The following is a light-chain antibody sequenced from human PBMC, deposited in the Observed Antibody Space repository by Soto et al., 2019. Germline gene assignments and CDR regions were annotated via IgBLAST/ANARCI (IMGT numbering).Light chain of an antibody. Sequence: QSALTQPPSVSAAPGQKVTISCSGSSPNIGNNYVAWYQQLPGTAPKLLISDNNKRPSGIPDRFSGSKPGTSATLGITGLQSGDEADYYCGAWDSSLSAYVFGTGTKLTVL. CDR2: DNN. V-gene: IGLV1-51*01. CDR3: GAWDSSLSAYV. CDR1: SPNIGNNY. J-gene: IGLJ1*01.